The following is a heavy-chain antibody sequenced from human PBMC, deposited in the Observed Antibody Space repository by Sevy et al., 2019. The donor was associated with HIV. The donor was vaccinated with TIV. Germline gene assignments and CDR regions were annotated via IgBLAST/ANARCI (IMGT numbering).Heavy chain of an antibody. V-gene: IGHV3-7*01. CDR1: GFTFSRYW. D-gene: IGHD5-12*01. Sequence: GGSLRLSCAASGFTFSRYWMSWVRQAPGKGLEWVANIKQDGSEKYDVDSVKGRFTISRDNAKKSLFLQMNSLRAEDTAVYYCVKNRDDSSGFGMDVWGQGTTVTV. J-gene: IGHJ6*02. CDR3: VKNRDDSSGFGMDV. CDR2: IKQDGSEK.